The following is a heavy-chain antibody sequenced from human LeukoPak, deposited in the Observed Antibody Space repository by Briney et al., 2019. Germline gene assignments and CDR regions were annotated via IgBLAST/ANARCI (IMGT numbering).Heavy chain of an antibody. Sequence: SVKVSCKASGGTFSSYAISWVRQAPGQGLEWMGRIIPIFGTANYAQKFQGRVTITTDESTSTAYMELSGLRSEDTAVYYCARGAGYCSGGSCYDYWGQGTLVTVSS. V-gene: IGHV1-69*05. D-gene: IGHD2-15*01. CDR2: IIPIFGTA. J-gene: IGHJ4*02. CDR3: ARGAGYCSGGSCYDY. CDR1: GGTFSSYA.